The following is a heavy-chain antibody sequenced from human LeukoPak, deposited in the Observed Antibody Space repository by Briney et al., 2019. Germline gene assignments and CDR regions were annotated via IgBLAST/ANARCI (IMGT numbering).Heavy chain of an antibody. D-gene: IGHD6-13*01. V-gene: IGHV3-30-3*01. CDR2: ISYDGSNK. CDR3: ARGLPGGFVGFSSSYYPLDY. J-gene: IGHJ4*02. CDR1: AFTFSRYG. Sequence: GRSLRLSCVASAFTFSRYGMHWVRQAPGKGLEWVALISYDGSNKNYGDSVKGRFTISRDNSKNTLSLQMNSLRGVDTAVYYCARGLPGGFVGFSSSYYPLDYWGQGTLVTVSS.